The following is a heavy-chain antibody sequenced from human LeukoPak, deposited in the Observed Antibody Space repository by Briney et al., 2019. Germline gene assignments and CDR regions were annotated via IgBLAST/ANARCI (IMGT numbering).Heavy chain of an antibody. V-gene: IGHV3-15*01. CDR2: IKSKTDGGTT. CDR3: TTVSYYYDSSGYALTDY. D-gene: IGHD3-22*01. J-gene: IGHJ4*02. Sequence: GGSLRLSCAASGFTFSNYWMTWVRQAPGKGLEWVGRIKSKTDGGTTDYAAPVKGRFTISRDDSKNTLYLQMNSLKTEDTAVYYCTTVSYYYDSSGYALTDYWGQGTLVTVSS. CDR1: GFTFSNYW.